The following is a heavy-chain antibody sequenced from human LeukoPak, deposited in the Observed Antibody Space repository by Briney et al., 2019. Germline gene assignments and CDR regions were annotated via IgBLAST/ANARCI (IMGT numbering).Heavy chain of an antibody. CDR1: GGSISGYY. V-gene: IGHV4-59*01. Sequence: PSETLSLTCTVSGGSISGYYWGWVRQPPGKGLGWIGYIYYSGSTTHNPSLNSRLIILVDPSQHQFALTLSSVHAPDTAVYYCARRSGEGFRFDPWGQGTLVTVSS. D-gene: IGHD4-17*01. J-gene: IGHJ5*02. CDR3: ARRSGEGFRFDP. CDR2: IYYSGST.